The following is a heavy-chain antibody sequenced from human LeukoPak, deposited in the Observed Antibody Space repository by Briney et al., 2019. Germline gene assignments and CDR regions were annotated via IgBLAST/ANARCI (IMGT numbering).Heavy chain of an antibody. CDR1: GYTLTELS. V-gene: IGHV1-24*01. CDR2: FDPEDGET. D-gene: IGHD6-6*01. CDR3: ASWQRSIAASPLTNNWFDP. Sequence: GASVKVSCKVSGYTLTELSMHWVRQAPGKGLEWMGGFDPEDGETIYAQKFQGRVTMTEDTSTDTAYMELRSLRSDDTAVYYCASWQRSIAASPLTNNWFDPWGQGTLVTVSS. J-gene: IGHJ5*02.